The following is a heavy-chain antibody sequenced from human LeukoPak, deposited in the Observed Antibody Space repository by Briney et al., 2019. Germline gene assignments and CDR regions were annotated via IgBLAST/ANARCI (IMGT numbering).Heavy chain of an antibody. Sequence: PGGSLRLSCAASGFTFSSYAMSWIRQAPGKGLEWVSYISSSGSTIYYADSVKGRFTISRDNAKNSLYLQMNSLRAEDTAVYYCARDPDTMVRSYYYGMDVWGQGTTVTVSS. CDR3: ARDPDTMVRSYYYGMDV. CDR2: ISSSGSTI. D-gene: IGHD3-10*01. CDR1: GFTFSSYA. J-gene: IGHJ6*02. V-gene: IGHV3-11*01.